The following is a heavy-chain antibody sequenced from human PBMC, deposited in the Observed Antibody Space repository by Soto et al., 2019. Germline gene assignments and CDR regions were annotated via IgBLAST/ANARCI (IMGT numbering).Heavy chain of an antibody. V-gene: IGHV3-23*01. CDR3: AKDYSRAITGTTFDY. D-gene: IGHD1-20*01. CDR2: ISGSGGST. CDR1: GFTFSSYA. Sequence: EVQLLESGGGLVQPGGSLRLSCAASGFTFSSYAMSWVRQAPGKGLEWVSAISGSGGSTYYADSVKGRFTISRDNSKNTLYLQMNSLRAEDTAVSYCAKDYSRAITGTTFDYWGQGTLVTVSS. J-gene: IGHJ4*02.